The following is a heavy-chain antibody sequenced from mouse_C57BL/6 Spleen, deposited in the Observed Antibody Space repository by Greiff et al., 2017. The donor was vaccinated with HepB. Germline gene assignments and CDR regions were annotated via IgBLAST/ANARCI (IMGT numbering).Heavy chain of an antibody. V-gene: IGHV3-1*01. Sequence: DVKLVESGPGMVKPSQSLSLTCTVTGYSITSGYDWHWIRHFPGNKLEWMGYISYSGSTNYNPSLKSRISITHDTSKNHFFLKLNSVTTEDTATYYCAREGKDGGAMDYWGQGTSVTVSS. CDR2: ISYSGST. CDR3: AREGKDGGAMDY. J-gene: IGHJ4*01. CDR1: GYSITSGYD. D-gene: IGHD1-1*02.